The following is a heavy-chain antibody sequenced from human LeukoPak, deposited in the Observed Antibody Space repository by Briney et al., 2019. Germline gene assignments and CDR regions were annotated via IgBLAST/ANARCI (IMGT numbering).Heavy chain of an antibody. CDR1: GFTFSSYW. CDR2: INTDGSST. CDR3: AREHLGFCSGATCGRLDY. Sequence: GGSLRLSCAASGFTFSSYWMHWVRQTPGKGLVWVSRINTDGSSTTYVDSVKGRFTISRDNAKNTLYLQMNTLRAEDTALYYCAREHLGFCSGATCGRLDYWGRGTLVTVSS. D-gene: IGHD2-15*01. V-gene: IGHV3-74*01. J-gene: IGHJ4*02.